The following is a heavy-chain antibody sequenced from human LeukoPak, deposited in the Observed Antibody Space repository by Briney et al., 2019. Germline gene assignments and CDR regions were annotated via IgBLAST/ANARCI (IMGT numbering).Heavy chain of an antibody. CDR3: ATLHYGGDCYSLGWFDP. Sequence: ASVKVSCKVSGYTLTELSMHWVRQAPGKGLEWMGGFDPEDGETIYAQKFQGRVTMTEDTSTDTAYMELSSLRSEDTAVYYCATLHYGGDCYSLGWFDPWGQGTLVTVSS. V-gene: IGHV1-24*01. CDR1: GYTLTELS. CDR2: FDPEDGET. J-gene: IGHJ5*02. D-gene: IGHD2-21*02.